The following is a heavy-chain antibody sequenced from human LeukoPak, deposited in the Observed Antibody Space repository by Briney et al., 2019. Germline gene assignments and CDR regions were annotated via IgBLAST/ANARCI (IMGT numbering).Heavy chain of an antibody. CDR1: GFTFSSYW. CDR2: ISYDGSNK. V-gene: IGHV3-30*03. Sequence: GGSLRLSCAASGFTFSSYWMHWVRQAPGKGLEWVAVISYDGSNKYYADSVKGRFTISRDNSKNTLYLQMNSLRAEDTAVYYCARSPRVGATPIDYWGQGTLVTVSS. D-gene: IGHD1-26*01. J-gene: IGHJ4*02. CDR3: ARSPRVGATPIDY.